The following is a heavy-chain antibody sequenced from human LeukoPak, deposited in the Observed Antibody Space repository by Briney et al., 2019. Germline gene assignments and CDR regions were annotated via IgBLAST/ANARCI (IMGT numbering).Heavy chain of an antibody. J-gene: IGHJ5*02. Sequence: ASVKVSCKASGYTFTTYYMHWVRQAPGKGLEWMGKINPTGGSTTYAQKFQGRVTMTRDMSTNTVYMELSSLRSEDTAVYYCARQGRSGSYSAFSWLDHWGQGTLVTVSS. CDR1: GYTFTTYY. CDR2: INPTGGST. CDR3: ARQGRSGSYSAFSWLDH. V-gene: IGHV1-46*01. D-gene: IGHD3-22*01.